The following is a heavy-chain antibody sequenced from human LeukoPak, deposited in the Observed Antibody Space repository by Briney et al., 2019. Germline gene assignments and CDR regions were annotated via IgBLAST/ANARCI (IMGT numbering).Heavy chain of an antibody. CDR3: ARTGDRVVPAAVPYYYYGMDV. V-gene: IGHV4-59*08. CDR2: IYYSGST. CDR1: GGSISSYY. J-gene: IGHJ6*02. Sequence: SETLSLTCTVSGGSISSYYWSWIRQPPGKGLEWIGYIYYSGSTYYNPSLKSRVTISVDTSKNQFSLKLSSVTAADTAVYYCARTGDRVVPAAVPYYYYGMDVWGQGTTVTVSS. D-gene: IGHD2-2*01.